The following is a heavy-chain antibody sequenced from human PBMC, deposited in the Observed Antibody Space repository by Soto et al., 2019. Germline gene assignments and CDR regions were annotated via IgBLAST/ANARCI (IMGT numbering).Heavy chain of an antibody. J-gene: IGHJ4*02. CDR2: IFYSGST. CDR3: ARGSPVRANWNFDY. V-gene: IGHV4-59*01. D-gene: IGHD1-20*01. Sequence: SETLSLTCIVSGGSINSYYWSWIRQPPGRGLEWIGYIFYSGSTNYNPSLKSRVTISVDTSKNQFSLKLSSVTAADTAVYYCARGSPVRANWNFDYWGQGALVTVSS. CDR1: GGSINSYY.